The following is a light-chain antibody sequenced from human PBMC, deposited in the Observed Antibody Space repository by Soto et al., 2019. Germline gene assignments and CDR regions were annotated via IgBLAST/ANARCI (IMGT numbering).Light chain of an antibody. J-gene: IGKJ3*01. V-gene: IGKV1-12*01. CDR3: RQANSFPLT. Sequence: DIQMTQSPSSVSASVGDRVTITCRASQGIGSWLGWYQQKPGKAPKLLIYAAASLQSGVPSRFSATFSGTDFTLTISSLQPEDLATYFCRQANSFPLTFRPGTKVDLK. CDR1: QGIGSW. CDR2: AAA.